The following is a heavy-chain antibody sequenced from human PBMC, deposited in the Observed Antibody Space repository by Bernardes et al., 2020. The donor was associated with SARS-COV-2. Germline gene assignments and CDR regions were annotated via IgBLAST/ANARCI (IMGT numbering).Heavy chain of an antibody. Sequence: GSLRHSCAASGFTFGNYAMGWVRQAPGKGLEWVSGISDNGVGTYYTDSVKGRFTISRDNSKNTLSLQMNSLRAEDTAIYYCTKGSFKISEVDHWGQGTLVTVSS. CDR1: GFTFGNYA. CDR2: ISDNGVGT. V-gene: IGHV3-23*01. CDR3: TKGSFKISEVDH. D-gene: IGHD6-19*01. J-gene: IGHJ4*02.